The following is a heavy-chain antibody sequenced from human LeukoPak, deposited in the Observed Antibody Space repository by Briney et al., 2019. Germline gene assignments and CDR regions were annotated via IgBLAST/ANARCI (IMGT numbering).Heavy chain of an antibody. V-gene: IGHV4-4*02. Sequence: SGTLSLTCDVSGGSTSSNNWWSWVRQPPGKGLEWIGEIVHSGNTKYNPSLKSRVTISVDTSKNQFSLNLTSVTAADTAVYYCARFGSSTWYKGAFDIWGQGTMVTVAS. J-gene: IGHJ3*02. CDR1: GGSTSSNNW. D-gene: IGHD6-13*01. CDR2: IVHSGNT. CDR3: ARFGSSTWYKGAFDI.